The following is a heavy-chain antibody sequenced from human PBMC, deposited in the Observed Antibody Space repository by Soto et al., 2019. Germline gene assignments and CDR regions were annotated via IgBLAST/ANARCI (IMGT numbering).Heavy chain of an antibody. V-gene: IGHV5-51*01. CDR3: ARHGSSVEYYYYGMDV. Sequence: GESLKISCKGSGYSFTSYWTGWVRQMPGKGLEWMGIIYPGDSDTRCSPSFQGQVTISADKSISTAYLQWSSLKASDTAMYYCARHGSSVEYYYYGMDVWGQGTTVTVSS. J-gene: IGHJ6*02. CDR2: IYPGDSDT. D-gene: IGHD6-19*01. CDR1: GYSFTSYW.